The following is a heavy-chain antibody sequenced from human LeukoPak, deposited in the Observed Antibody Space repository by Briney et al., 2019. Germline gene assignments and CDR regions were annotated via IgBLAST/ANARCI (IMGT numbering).Heavy chain of an antibody. Sequence: SETLSLTCSVSGDSSNSYYWNWIRQPPGKGLEWIGYIYHSGSTDYNPSLKSRVTISIDTSKNQFSLKLSSVTAADTAVYYCARARLVTVAGIYYHHYGMDVWGQGTTVTVSS. CDR2: IYHSGST. D-gene: IGHD6-19*01. CDR1: GDSSNSYY. CDR3: ARARLVTVAGIYYHHYGMDV. V-gene: IGHV4-59*01. J-gene: IGHJ6*02.